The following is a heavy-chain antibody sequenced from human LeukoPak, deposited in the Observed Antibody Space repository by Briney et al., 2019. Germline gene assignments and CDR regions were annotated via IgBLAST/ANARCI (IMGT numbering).Heavy chain of an antibody. Sequence: PGGSLRLSCAASGFTVSSNYMSWVRQAPGKGLGWVSVIYSGGSTYYADSVKGRFTISRDNSKNTLYLQMNSLRAEDTAVYYCARDGYYYDRSGFDYWGQGTLVTVSS. V-gene: IGHV3-66*02. CDR3: ARDGYYYDRSGFDY. J-gene: IGHJ4*02. CDR2: IYSGGST. CDR1: GFTVSSNY. D-gene: IGHD3-22*01.